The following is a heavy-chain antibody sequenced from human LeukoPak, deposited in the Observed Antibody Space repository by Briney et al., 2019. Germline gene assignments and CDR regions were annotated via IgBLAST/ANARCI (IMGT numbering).Heavy chain of an antibody. Sequence: SETPSLTCTVSGGSVSSGNYYWSWIRQPPGKGLDWIGYICYSGSTNYNPSLKSRVTISVDTSKNQFSLRLSSVTAADTAVYYCARDPSGYFNYWGQGTLATVSS. CDR2: ICYSGST. J-gene: IGHJ4*02. D-gene: IGHD3-22*01. CDR3: ARDPSGYFNY. V-gene: IGHV4-61*01. CDR1: GGSVSSGNYY.